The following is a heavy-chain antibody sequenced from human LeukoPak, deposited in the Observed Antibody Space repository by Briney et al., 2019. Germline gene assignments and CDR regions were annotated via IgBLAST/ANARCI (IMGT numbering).Heavy chain of an antibody. Sequence: PSETLSLTCAVSDDSIRSSAYYWGWIRQPPGKGLEWIGSIYYSGSTYYNPSLKSRVTISIDTSKNQFSLRLSSVTAADTAVYYCARHLYYYDSSGYYLTDAFDIWGQGTMVTVSS. D-gene: IGHD3-22*01. V-gene: IGHV4-39*01. CDR2: IYYSGST. CDR1: DDSIRSSAYY. J-gene: IGHJ3*02. CDR3: ARHLYYYDSSGYYLTDAFDI.